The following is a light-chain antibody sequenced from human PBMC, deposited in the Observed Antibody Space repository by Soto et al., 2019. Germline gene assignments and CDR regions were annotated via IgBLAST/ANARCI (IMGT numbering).Light chain of an antibody. CDR1: QSVNSN. CDR2: GAS. J-gene: IGKJ2*01. Sequence: EIVMTQSPATLSVSPGERATLSCRASQSVNSNLAWYQQKPGQAPRLLIYGASTRAAGIPARFSGSGFGTEFTLTISSLQSEDFVTYYCQHYNDWGTFGQGTKLEIK. CDR3: QHYNDWGT. V-gene: IGKV3-15*01.